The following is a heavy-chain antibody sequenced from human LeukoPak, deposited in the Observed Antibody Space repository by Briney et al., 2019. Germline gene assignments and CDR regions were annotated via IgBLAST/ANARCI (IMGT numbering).Heavy chain of an antibody. D-gene: IGHD3-22*01. CDR3: AREGYSSGRAAALDH. V-gene: IGHV3-30*03. CDR1: GFNFNGYV. CDR2: TSFDGSLT. J-gene: IGHJ4*02. Sequence: GGSLRLPCVASGFNFNGYVLHWVRQAPGKELEWVGLTSFDGSLTYADSVKGRFSISRDSSKNTLYLQVNSLRTEDTAVYYCAREGYSSGRAAALDHWGQGTLVTVSS.